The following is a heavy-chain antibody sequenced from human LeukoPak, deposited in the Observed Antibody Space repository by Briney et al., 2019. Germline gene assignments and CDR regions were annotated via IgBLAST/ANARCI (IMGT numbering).Heavy chain of an antibody. V-gene: IGHV3-30*18. J-gene: IGHJ4*02. CDR3: AKDLGRYRNNYFDY. CDR1: GFIFSSYD. CDR2: ISYDGSNK. Sequence: GGSLRLSCAASGFIFSSYDMHWVRQAPGKGLEWVAVISYDGSNKYYADSVKGRFTISRDDSKNTLYLQMNSLRAEDTAVYYCAKDLGRYRNNYFDYWGQGTLVTVSS. D-gene: IGHD1-26*01.